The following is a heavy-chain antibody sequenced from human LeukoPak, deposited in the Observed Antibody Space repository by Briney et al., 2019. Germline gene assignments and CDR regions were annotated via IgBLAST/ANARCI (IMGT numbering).Heavy chain of an antibody. D-gene: IGHD5-24*01. Sequence: GGSLRLSCAASGFTFSSYAMSWVRQAPGKGLEWVSVIYSGGSTYYADSVKGRFTISRHNSKNTLHLQMNSLRAEDTAVYYCAYGYTYGMDVWGQGTTVTVSS. J-gene: IGHJ6*02. V-gene: IGHV3-53*04. CDR3: AYGYTYGMDV. CDR1: GFTFSSYA. CDR2: IYSGGST.